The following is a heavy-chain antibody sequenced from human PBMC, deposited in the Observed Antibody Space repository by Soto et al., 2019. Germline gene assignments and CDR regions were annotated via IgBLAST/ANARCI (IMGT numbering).Heavy chain of an antibody. CDR3: ATDLYYDNPVSDY. CDR1: GYTLTELS. J-gene: IGHJ4*02. Sequence: ASVKISCKVSGYTLTELSMHWVRQAPGKGLEWMGGFDPEDGETIYAQKFQGRVTMTEDTSTDTAYMELSSLRSEDTAVYYCATDLYYDNPVSDYWGQGTLVTVSS. D-gene: IGHD3-22*01. V-gene: IGHV1-24*01. CDR2: FDPEDGET.